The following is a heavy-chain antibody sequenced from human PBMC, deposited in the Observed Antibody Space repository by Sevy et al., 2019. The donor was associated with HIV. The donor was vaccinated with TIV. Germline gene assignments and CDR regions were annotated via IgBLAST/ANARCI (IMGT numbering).Heavy chain of an antibody. CDR1: GFTFSNYA. D-gene: IGHD2-2*01. Sequence: GGSLRLSCAASGFTFSNYAMSWVRQAPGKWLQWISSISRSGSSTDYADSVKGRFTISRDNSLNTLYLQMNSLRAEDTSVYYCAKVDVVVPVADYGLDVWGQGTTVTVSS. J-gene: IGHJ6*02. V-gene: IGHV3-23*01. CDR3: AKVDVVVPVADYGLDV. CDR2: ISRSGSST.